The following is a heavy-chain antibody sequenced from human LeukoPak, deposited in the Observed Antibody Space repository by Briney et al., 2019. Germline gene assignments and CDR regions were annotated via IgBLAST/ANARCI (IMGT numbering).Heavy chain of an antibody. CDR1: GGSISSSSYY. D-gene: IGHD6-13*01. J-gene: IGHJ3*02. CDR3: ARFSSSSPNDAFDI. Sequence: ASETLTLTCTVSGGSISSSSYYWGWIRQPPGKGLEWIGSIYYSGSTYYNPSLKSRVTISVDTSKNQFSLKLSSVTAADTAVYYCARFSSSSPNDAFDIWGQGTMVTVSS. V-gene: IGHV4-39*07. CDR2: IYYSGST.